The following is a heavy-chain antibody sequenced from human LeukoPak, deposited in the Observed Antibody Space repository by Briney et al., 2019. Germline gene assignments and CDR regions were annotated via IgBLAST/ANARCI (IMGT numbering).Heavy chain of an antibody. J-gene: IGHJ6*04. CDR2: IVVGSGNT. Sequence: SVKVSCKASGFTFTSSAVQWVRQARGQRLEWIGWIVVGSGNTNYAQKFQERVTITRDMSTSTAYMELSSLRSEDTAVYYCGGDRPGYFGSTRCRGGGSYYYYGMDVWGKGTTVTVSS. CDR1: GFTFTSSA. D-gene: IGHD2-2*01. CDR3: GGDRPGYFGSTRCRGGGSYYYYGMDV. V-gene: IGHV1-58*01.